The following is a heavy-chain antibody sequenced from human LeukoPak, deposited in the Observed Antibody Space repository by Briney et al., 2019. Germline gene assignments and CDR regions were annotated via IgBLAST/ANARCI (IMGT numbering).Heavy chain of an antibody. J-gene: IGHJ4*02. V-gene: IGHV3-53*01. CDR2: IYSGGST. Sequence: GGSLRLSCAASGFTASSNYMSWVRQAPGKGLEWVSVIYSGGSTYYADSVKGRFTISRDNSKNTLYLQMSSLRAEDTAVYYCAKSATVGIKAPFDCWGQGALVTVSS. CDR1: GFTASSNY. CDR3: AKSATVGIKAPFDC. D-gene: IGHD1-26*01.